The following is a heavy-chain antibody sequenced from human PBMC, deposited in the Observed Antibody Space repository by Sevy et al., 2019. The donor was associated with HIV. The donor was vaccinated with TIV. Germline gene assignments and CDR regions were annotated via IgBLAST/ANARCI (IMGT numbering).Heavy chain of an antibody. CDR1: GFTFSTYT. V-gene: IGHV3-23*01. D-gene: IGHD2-15*01. CDR3: AKGDRTFYGLDV. Sequence: GGSLRLSCAASGFTFSTYTVSWVRQAPGKGLEWVSAISGSAGSTYYADLVQGRFTISRDKSKNTLYLQMNSLRAEDTAVYYCAKGDRTFYGLDVWGQGTTVTVSS. CDR2: ISGSAGST. J-gene: IGHJ6*02.